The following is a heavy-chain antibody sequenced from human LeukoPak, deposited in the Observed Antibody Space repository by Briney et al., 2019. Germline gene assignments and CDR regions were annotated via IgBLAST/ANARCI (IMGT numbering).Heavy chain of an antibody. D-gene: IGHD3-10*01. CDR2: ISYDGSNK. CDR3: AKDFSGDYYYGMDV. Sequence: GGSLRLSCAASGFTFSSYGMHWVRQAPGKGLEWVAVISYDGSNKYYADSVKGRFIISRDNSKNTLYLQMNSLRAEDTAVYYCAKDFSGDYYYGMDVWGQGTTVTVSS. V-gene: IGHV3-30*18. J-gene: IGHJ6*02. CDR1: GFTFSSYG.